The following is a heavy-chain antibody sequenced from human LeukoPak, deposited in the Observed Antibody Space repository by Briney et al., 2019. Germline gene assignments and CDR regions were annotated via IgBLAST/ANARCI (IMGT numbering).Heavy chain of an antibody. CDR2: INPVSGGT. CDR3: ARSKSFDY. J-gene: IGHJ4*02. V-gene: IGHV1-2*02. CDR1: GYTFTDSY. Sequence: ASVKVSCKASGYTFTDSYIHWVRQTPGQGLEWMGWINPVSGGTNYLQKFQDRVTMTRDTSISTAYMELNRLRFDDTAIYYCARSKSFDYWGQGALVTVSS.